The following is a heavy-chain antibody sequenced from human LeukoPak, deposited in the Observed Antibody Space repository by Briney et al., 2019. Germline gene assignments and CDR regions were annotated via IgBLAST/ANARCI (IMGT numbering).Heavy chain of an antibody. Sequence: PSETLSLTCTVSGGTISGDTYYWGWIRQPPGKGLEWIGEINRSGSTNYNPSLKSRVTISVDTSKNQFSLKLSSVTAADTAVYYCARGRPVVVAATRRFDYWGQGTLVAVSS. D-gene: IGHD2-15*01. V-gene: IGHV4-39*07. J-gene: IGHJ4*02. CDR2: INRSGST. CDR1: GGTISGDTYY. CDR3: ARGRPVVVAATRRFDY.